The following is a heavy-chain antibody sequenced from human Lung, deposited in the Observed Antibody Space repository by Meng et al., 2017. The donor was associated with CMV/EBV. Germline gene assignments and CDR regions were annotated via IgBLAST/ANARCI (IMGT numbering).Heavy chain of an antibody. D-gene: IGHD2-2*01. J-gene: IGHJ3*02. Sequence: GESXKISXAASGFTFSSYEMNWVRQAPGKGLEWVSYISSSGSTIYYADSVKGRFTISRDNAKNSLYLQMNSLRAEDTAVYYCARYCSSTSCPLGYDAFDIWGQGTXVTVSS. CDR2: ISSSGSTI. CDR1: GFTFSSYE. CDR3: ARYCSSTSCPLGYDAFDI. V-gene: IGHV3-48*03.